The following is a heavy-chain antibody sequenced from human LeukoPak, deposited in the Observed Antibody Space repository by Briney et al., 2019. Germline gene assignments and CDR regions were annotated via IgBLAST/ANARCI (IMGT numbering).Heavy chain of an antibody. Sequence: GGSLRLSCAASGFTFSSYAMSWVRQAPGKGLEWVSAISGSGGSTYYADSVKGRFTISRDNSKNTLYLQMNSLRAEDTAVYYCARSFWSGYYYYYYMDVWGKGTTVTVSS. J-gene: IGHJ6*03. CDR2: ISGSGGST. V-gene: IGHV3-23*01. D-gene: IGHD3-3*01. CDR1: GFTFSSYA. CDR3: ARSFWSGYYYYYYMDV.